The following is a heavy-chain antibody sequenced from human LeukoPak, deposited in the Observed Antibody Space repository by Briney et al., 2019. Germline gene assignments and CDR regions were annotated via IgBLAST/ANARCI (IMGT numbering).Heavy chain of an antibody. CDR3: AKVDVTGSYTRYDAFDI. D-gene: IGHD1-26*01. CDR2: ISGSGVST. J-gene: IGHJ3*02. CDR1: GFTFSSYA. Sequence: GGSLRLSCAASGFTFSSYAMSWVRQAPGKGLEWVSAISGSGVSTYYADSVKGRFTISRDNSKNTLYLQMNSLRAEDTAVYYCAKVDVTGSYTRYDAFDIWGQGTVVTVSS. V-gene: IGHV3-23*01.